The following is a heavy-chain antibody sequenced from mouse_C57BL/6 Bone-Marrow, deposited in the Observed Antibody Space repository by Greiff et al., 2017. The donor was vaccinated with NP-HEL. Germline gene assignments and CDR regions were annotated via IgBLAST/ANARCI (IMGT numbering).Heavy chain of an antibody. CDR2: IDPEDGGT. Sequence: EVQLQQSGAELVKPGASVKLSCTASGFNIKDYYMHWVKQRTEQGLEWIGRIDPEDGGTKYAPKFQGKATITADTSSNTAYLQLSSLASEDTAVYYCASWSSWFAYWGQGTLVTVSA. CDR1: GFNIKDYY. J-gene: IGHJ3*01. V-gene: IGHV14-2*01. CDR3: ASWSSWFAY.